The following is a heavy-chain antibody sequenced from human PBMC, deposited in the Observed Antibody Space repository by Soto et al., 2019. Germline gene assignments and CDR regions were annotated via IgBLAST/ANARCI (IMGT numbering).Heavy chain of an antibody. CDR3: ARGSSSVESGSDY. V-gene: IGHV4-34*01. J-gene: IGHJ4*02. CDR1: CCSFSGYW. D-gene: IGHD6-6*01. Sequence: PSETLSLTCAVCCCSFSGYWWPWIRQPPGKGLEWIGEISHSGSTNYNPSLKSRVTISVDTSKNQFSLKLSSVSAADTAGYYCARGSSSVESGSDYWGQGTLVT. CDR2: ISHSGST.